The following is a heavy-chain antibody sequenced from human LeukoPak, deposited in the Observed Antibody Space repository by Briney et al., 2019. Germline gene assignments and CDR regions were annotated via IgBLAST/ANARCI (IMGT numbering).Heavy chain of an antibody. D-gene: IGHD6-13*01. Sequence: SETLSLTCTVSGGSISNYYWNWIRQPPGKGLEWLGYIYYSETTNYNPSLKSRVTISVDTSKNQFSLKLSSVTAADTAVYYCARSGAAAGQDFDYWGQGTLVTVSS. CDR3: ARSGAAAGQDFDY. CDR1: GGSISNYY. CDR2: IYYSETT. J-gene: IGHJ4*02. V-gene: IGHV4-59*12.